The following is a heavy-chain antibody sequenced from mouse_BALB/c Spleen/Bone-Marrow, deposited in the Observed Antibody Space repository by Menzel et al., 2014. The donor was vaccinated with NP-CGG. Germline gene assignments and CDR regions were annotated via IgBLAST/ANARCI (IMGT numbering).Heavy chain of an antibody. CDR3: AKTYGNYNFYFDY. J-gene: IGHJ2*01. V-gene: IGHV1S33*01. CDR2: IYPGDGST. CDR1: GYTFTSYD. Sequence: SGPELVKPGALVKISCKASGYTFTSYDINWVKQRPGQGLEWIGWIYPGDGSTKYNEKFKGKATLTADKSSSTAYMQLSSLTSENSAVYFCAKTYGNYNFYFDYWGQGTTLTVSS. D-gene: IGHD2-1*01.